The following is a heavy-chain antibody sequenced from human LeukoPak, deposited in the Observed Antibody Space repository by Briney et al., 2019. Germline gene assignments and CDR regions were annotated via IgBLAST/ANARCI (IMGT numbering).Heavy chain of an antibody. D-gene: IGHD1-26*01. V-gene: IGHV3-23*01. CDR3: AKNTSGTYLEY. CDR2: ISTSGVST. CDR1: GFTFISYA. J-gene: IGHJ4*02. Sequence: GGSLRLSCAASGFTFISYAMPWVRQAPGKGLEWVSSISTSGVSTNYAVSVKGRFTISIDNSKTMVYLQMNSLRAEDTAVYYCAKNTSGTYLEYWGQGILVTVSS.